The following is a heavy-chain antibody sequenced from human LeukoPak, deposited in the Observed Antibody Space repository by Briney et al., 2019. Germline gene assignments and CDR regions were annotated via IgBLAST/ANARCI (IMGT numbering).Heavy chain of an antibody. CDR3: ARIGYCSGGSCYSRFDP. J-gene: IGHJ5*02. CDR2: IYYSGST. D-gene: IGHD2-15*01. Sequence: PSETLSLTCAVYGGSFSGYYWSWIRQPPGKGLEWIGYIYYSGSTIYNPSLKSRLTISVDTSKNQFSLRLSSVTAADTAVYYCARIGYCSGGSCYSRFDPWGQGTLVTVSS. V-gene: IGHV4-59*12. CDR1: GGSFSGYY.